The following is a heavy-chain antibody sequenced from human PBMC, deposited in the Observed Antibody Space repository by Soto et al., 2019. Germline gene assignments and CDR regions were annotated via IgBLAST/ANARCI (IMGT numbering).Heavy chain of an antibody. CDR3: AQHRAWTVTGPVAI. V-gene: IGHV3-23*01. CDR2: INGSGGRT. D-gene: IGHD4-17*01. CDR1: GFTFSSYA. Sequence: EVQLLESGGGLVQPGGSLRLSCAASGFTFSSYAMTWVRQAAGKGLEWVSGINGSGGRTNYADSVKGRFTISRDNFKNTVYGEMNNLRAEDTAIYYCAQHRAWTVTGPVAIWGQGTPVTVSS. J-gene: IGHJ3*02.